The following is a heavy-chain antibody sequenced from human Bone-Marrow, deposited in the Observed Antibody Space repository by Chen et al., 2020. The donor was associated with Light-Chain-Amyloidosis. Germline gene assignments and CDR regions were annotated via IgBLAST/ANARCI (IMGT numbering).Heavy chain of an antibody. V-gene: IGHV5-51*01. CDR3: ARRRDGYNFDY. Sequence: VQLEQSGPEVKKPGESLKIPCKGSGYTFPNYGIGWVRQMPGKGWEWMGVIYPDDADARYSPSFEGQVTISADKSITTAYLQWRSLKASDTAMYYCARRRDGYNFDYWGQGTLVTVSS. CDR2: IYPDDADA. J-gene: IGHJ4*02. D-gene: IGHD5-12*01. CDR1: GYTFPNYG.